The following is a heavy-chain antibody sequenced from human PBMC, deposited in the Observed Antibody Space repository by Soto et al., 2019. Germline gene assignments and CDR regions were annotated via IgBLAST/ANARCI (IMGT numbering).Heavy chain of an antibody. CDR2: MNPNSGNT. CDR1: GYTFTSYD. Sequence: ASVKVSCKASGYTFTSYDINWVRQATGQGLEWMGWMNPNSGNTGYAQKFQGRVTMTRNTSISTAYMKLRSLRSEDTAVYYCARGGGYSYGGDFDPWGQGTLVTVSS. J-gene: IGHJ5*02. V-gene: IGHV1-8*01. CDR3: ARGGGYSYGGDFDP. D-gene: IGHD5-18*01.